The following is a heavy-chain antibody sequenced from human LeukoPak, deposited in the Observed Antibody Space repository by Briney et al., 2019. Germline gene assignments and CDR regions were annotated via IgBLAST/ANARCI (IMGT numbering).Heavy chain of an antibody. J-gene: IGHJ4*02. D-gene: IGHD6-6*01. V-gene: IGHV4-59*01. Sequence: NPSETLSLTCTVSGGSISSYYWSWIRQPPGKGLEGIGYIYYSGSTNYNPSLKSRVTIAVDTSKNQFSLKLSSVTAADTAVYYCAREGIAARRAFDYWGQGTLVTVSS. CDR1: GGSISSYY. CDR3: AREGIAARRAFDY. CDR2: IYYSGST.